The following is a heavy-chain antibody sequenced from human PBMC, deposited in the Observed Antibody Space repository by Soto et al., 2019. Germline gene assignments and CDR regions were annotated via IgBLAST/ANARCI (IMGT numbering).Heavy chain of an antibody. J-gene: IGHJ6*03. CDR3: ERTLGGSLSYYYMDV. V-gene: IGHV4-59*08. CDR2: IYYSGST. CDR1: GGSISSYY. Sequence: SETLSLTCTVSGGSISSYYWSWIRQPPGKGLEWIGYIYYSGSTNYNPSLKSRVTISVDTSKNQFSLKLSSVTAADTAVYYCERTLGGSLSYYYMDVWGKGTTVIASS.